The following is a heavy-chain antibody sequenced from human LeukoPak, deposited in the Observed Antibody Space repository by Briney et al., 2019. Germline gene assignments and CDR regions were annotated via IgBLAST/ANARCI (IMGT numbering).Heavy chain of an antibody. J-gene: IGHJ5*01. V-gene: IGHV3-48*04. CDR3: ARDNWVDC. Sequence: GGSLRLSCAASGMTFSKYSMTWVRQAPGKGLEWVSFIDTSSATMYYTDSVKGRFTISRDNAKNSLYLQMNSLKVEDTAIYYCARDNWVDCWGQGTLVTVSS. CDR2: IDTSSATM. CDR1: GMTFSKYS.